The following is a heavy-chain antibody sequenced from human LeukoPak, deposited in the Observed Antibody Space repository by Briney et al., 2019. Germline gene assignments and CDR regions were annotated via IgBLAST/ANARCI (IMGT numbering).Heavy chain of an antibody. CDR1: GGSISSGGYY. Sequence: SETLSLTCTVSGGSISSGGYYWSWIRQHPGKGLEWIGYIYYSGSTYYNPSLTSRVTISVDTSKNQFSLKLSSVTAADTAVYYCARESAAATSPPYYYFDYWGQGTLVTVSS. CDR3: ARESAAATSPPYYYFDY. V-gene: IGHV4-31*03. J-gene: IGHJ4*02. D-gene: IGHD2-15*01. CDR2: IYYSGST.